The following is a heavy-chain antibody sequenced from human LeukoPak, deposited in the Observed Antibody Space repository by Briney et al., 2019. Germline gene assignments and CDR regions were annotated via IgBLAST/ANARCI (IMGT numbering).Heavy chain of an antibody. Sequence: GSSVKVSCEASGGTFSSYAISWVRQAPGQGLEWMGGIIPIFGTANYAQKFQGRVTITADESTSTAYMELSSLRSEDTAVYYCASPYDYSNYYYYGMDVWGQGTTVTVSS. J-gene: IGHJ6*02. CDR3: ASPYDYSNYYYYGMDV. CDR1: GGTFSSYA. D-gene: IGHD4-11*01. CDR2: IIPIFGTA. V-gene: IGHV1-69*01.